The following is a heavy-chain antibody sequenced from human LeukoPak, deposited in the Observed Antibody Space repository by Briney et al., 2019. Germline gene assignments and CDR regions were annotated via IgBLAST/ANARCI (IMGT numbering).Heavy chain of an antibody. CDR1: GYTFTDYY. J-gene: IGHJ4*02. CDR3: ARASRIKSGFDY. CDR2: SNPNSGGT. Sequence: ASVKVSCKASGYTFTDYYIHWVRQAPGQGLEWMGWSNPNSGGTNYVQKFQGRVTLTTDTSISTAYMELSRLRSDDTAVYYCARASRIKSGFDYWGQGTLVTVSS. V-gene: IGHV1-2*02.